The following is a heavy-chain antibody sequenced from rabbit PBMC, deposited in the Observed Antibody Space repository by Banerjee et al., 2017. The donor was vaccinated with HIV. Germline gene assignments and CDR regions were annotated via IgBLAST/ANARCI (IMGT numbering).Heavy chain of an antibody. CDR1: GFSFSSGYD. CDR2: IVTGSSGTT. D-gene: IGHD2-1*01. J-gene: IGHJ3*01. V-gene: IGHV1S43*01. Sequence: QEQLVESGGGLVQPGGTLTLTCKASGFSFSSGYDMCWVRQAPGKGLELIACIVTGSSGTTWYASWVNGRFTISSHHAQNTLYLQLNSLTAADTATYFCARDRYSYDDYGDPISSTRLDLWGPGTLVTVS. CDR3: ARDRYSYDDYGDPISSTRLDL.